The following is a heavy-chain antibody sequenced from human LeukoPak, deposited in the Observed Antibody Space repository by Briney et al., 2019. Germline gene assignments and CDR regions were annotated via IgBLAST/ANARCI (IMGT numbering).Heavy chain of an antibody. V-gene: IGHV3-30-3*01. CDR3: ARAAWGAAADAFDI. J-gene: IGHJ3*02. Sequence: GGSLRLSCAASGFTFSSYAMHWVRQAPGKGLEWVAVISYDGSNKYYADSVKGRFTISRDNSKNTLYLQMNSLRAEDTAVYYCARAAWGAAADAFDIWGQGTMVTVSS. D-gene: IGHD3-16*01. CDR2: ISYDGSNK. CDR1: GFTFSSYA.